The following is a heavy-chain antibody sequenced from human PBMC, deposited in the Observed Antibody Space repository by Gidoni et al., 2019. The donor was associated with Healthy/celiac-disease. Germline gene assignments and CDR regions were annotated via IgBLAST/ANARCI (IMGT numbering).Heavy chain of an antibody. CDR3: ARVNGDDGCWFDP. V-gene: IGHV4-31*01. Sequence: QVQLQESGPGLVKPSQTLSLTCTVSGGSISSGGYYWSWIRQPPGKGLEWIGYIYYSGSTYYSPSLMCLVTISVDSSKNQFSLKLGSVTAADTAVYYCARVNGDDGCWFDPWGQGTLVTVSS. CDR1: GGSISSGGYY. J-gene: IGHJ5*02. D-gene: IGHD4-17*01. CDR2: IYYSGST.